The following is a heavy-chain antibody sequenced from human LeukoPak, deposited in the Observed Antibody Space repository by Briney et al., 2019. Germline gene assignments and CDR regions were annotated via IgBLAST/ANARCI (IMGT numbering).Heavy chain of an antibody. J-gene: IGHJ4*02. CDR1: GYTFTSYG. Sequence: GASVKVSCKASGYTFTSYGISWVRQAPGQGLEWMGWISAYNGNTKYAQKFQGRVTMTTDTSTSTAYMELRSLRSDDTAVYYGARDRGSWSDYWGQGTLVTVSS. CDR3: ARDRGSWSDY. V-gene: IGHV1-18*01. CDR2: ISAYNGNT. D-gene: IGHD6-13*01.